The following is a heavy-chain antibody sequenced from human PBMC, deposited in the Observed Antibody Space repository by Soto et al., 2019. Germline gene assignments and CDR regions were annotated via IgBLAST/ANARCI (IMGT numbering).Heavy chain of an antibody. CDR2: ISYDGSNK. J-gene: IGHJ2*01. Sequence: QVQLVESGGGVVQPGRSLRLSCAASGFTFSSYAMHWVRQAPGKGLEWVAVISYDGSNKYYADSVKGRFTISRDNSKNTLYLQMNSLRAEDTAGYDCARDRIAAEKGDSGLWGRGTLVTVSS. V-gene: IGHV3-30-3*01. D-gene: IGHD6-6*01. CDR1: GFTFSSYA. CDR3: ARDRIAAEKGDSGL.